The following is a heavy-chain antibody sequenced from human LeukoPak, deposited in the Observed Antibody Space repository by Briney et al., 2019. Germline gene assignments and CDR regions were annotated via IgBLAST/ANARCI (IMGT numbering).Heavy chain of an antibody. Sequence: PGGSLRLSCAASGFTFSTYWMHWVRQAPGKGLVWVSRFNSDGSSTYCADPVKGRFTISRDNAKNTLYLQMNSLRAEDTAVYYCARGRYYLDSWGQGTLVTVSS. V-gene: IGHV3-74*01. CDR1: GFTFSTYW. CDR2: FNSDGSST. J-gene: IGHJ4*02. D-gene: IGHD4-17*01. CDR3: ARGRYYLDS.